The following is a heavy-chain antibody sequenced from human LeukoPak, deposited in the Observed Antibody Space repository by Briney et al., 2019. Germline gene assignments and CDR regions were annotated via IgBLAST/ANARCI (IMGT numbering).Heavy chain of an antibody. CDR3: AGDLTTFYFDSRGYYFPP. D-gene: IGHD3-22*01. V-gene: IGHV3-48*03. CDR2: ITSSGSFI. J-gene: IGHJ5*02. Sequence: GSLRLSCAASGFTFSTYEMDWVRQAPGKGLEWVSYITSSGSFIYYADSVKGRFTISRDNAKKSLNLHMNSLRVEDTAVYYCAGDLTTFYFDSRGYYFPPWGQGTLVTVSS. CDR1: GFTFSTYE.